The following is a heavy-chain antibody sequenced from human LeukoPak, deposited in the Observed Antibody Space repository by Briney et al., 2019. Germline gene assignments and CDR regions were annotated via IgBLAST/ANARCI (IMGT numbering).Heavy chain of an antibody. CDR3: ARLRGYSYGPYPYFDY. CDR2: IYYSGST. CDR1: GGSISSYY. J-gene: IGHJ4*02. Sequence: PSETLSLTCTVSGGSISSYYWSWIRQPPGKGLEWIGYIYYSGSTNYNPSLKSRVTISVDTSKNQFSLKLSSVIAADTAVYYCARLRGYSYGPYPYFDYWGQGTLVTVSS. V-gene: IGHV4-59*01. D-gene: IGHD5-18*01.